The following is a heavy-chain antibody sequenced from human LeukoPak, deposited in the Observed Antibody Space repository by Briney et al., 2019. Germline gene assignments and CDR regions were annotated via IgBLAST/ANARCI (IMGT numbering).Heavy chain of an antibody. CDR3: ASLNYESFDY. D-gene: IGHD4-11*01. V-gene: IGHV3-11*04. CDR1: GLRFSDYY. Sequence: GGSLRLSCAASGLRFSDYYVSWIRQAPGKGLQWGSYISSGGDIMHYTDSVKGRFTRSRDNAKNSLYLQMNSLRAEDTAVYYCASLNYESFDYWGQGTLVTVSS. J-gene: IGHJ4*02. CDR2: ISSGGDIM.